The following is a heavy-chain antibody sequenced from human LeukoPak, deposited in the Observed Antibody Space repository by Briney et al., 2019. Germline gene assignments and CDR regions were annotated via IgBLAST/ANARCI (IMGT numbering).Heavy chain of an antibody. V-gene: IGHV4-34*01. CDR2: INHSGST. D-gene: IGHD1/OR15-1a*01. CDR1: GGSFSGYY. J-gene: IGHJ5*02. Sequence: SETLSLTCAVYGGSFSGYYWSWIRQPPGKGLEWIGEINHSGSTNYNPSLKSRVTISVDTSKNQSSLKLSSVTAADTAVYYCARDVGNTNWFDPWGQGTLVTVSS. CDR3: ARDVGNTNWFDP.